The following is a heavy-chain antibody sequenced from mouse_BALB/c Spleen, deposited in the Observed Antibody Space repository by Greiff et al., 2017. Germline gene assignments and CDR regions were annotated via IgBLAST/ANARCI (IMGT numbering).Heavy chain of an antibody. Sequence: DVMLVESGGGLVKPGGSLKLSCAASGFTFSSYTMSWVRQTPEKRLEWVATISSGGSYTYYPDSVKGRFTISRDNAKNTLYLQMSSLKSEDTAMYYCTRGRGFWGQGTSVTVSS. J-gene: IGHJ4*01. CDR3: TRGRGF. D-gene: IGHD3-1*01. V-gene: IGHV5-6-4*01. CDR1: GFTFSSYT. CDR2: ISSGGSYT.